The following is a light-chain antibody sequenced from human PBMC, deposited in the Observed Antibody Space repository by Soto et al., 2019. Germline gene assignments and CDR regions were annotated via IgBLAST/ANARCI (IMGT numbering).Light chain of an antibody. CDR2: KAS. CDR3: QQYNSYPWT. V-gene: IGKV1-5*03. Sequence: DIQMTQSPSTLSASVGDRVTITCRARQSISSWLAWYQQKPGKAPKLLIYKASSLESGVPSRFSGSGSVTEFTLTISSLQPDDFATYYCQQYNSYPWTFGQGTKVESK. J-gene: IGKJ1*01. CDR1: QSISSW.